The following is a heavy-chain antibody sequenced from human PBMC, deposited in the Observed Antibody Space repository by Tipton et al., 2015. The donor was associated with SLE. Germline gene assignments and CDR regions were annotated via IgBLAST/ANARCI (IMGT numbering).Heavy chain of an antibody. Sequence: QLVQSGAEVKKPGESLKISCKGSRYRFTTSCIAWVRQMPGKGLEWMGIIYPGDSDTTYSPSFQGQVTISADKSISTAYLQWSSLKASDTAKYYCARHLVGATPTYYGMDVWGQGTTVTVSS. D-gene: IGHD1-26*01. CDR3: ARHLVGATPTYYGMDV. J-gene: IGHJ6*02. CDR1: RYRFTTSC. V-gene: IGHV5-51*01. CDR2: IYPGDSDT.